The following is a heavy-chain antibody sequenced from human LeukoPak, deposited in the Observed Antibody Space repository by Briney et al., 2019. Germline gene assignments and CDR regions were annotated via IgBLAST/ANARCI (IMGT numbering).Heavy chain of an antibody. J-gene: IGHJ6*03. CDR3: ARTTEGGYTYGYFYYYYMDV. Sequence: GGSLRLSCAASGFTFSSYNMNWVRQAPGKGLEWVSGISWNSGSIGYADSVKGRFTISRDNAKNSLYLQMNSLRAEDTAVYYCARTTEGGYTYGYFYYYYMDVWGKGTTVTISS. D-gene: IGHD5-18*01. CDR2: ISWNSGSI. V-gene: IGHV3-48*04. CDR1: GFTFSSYN.